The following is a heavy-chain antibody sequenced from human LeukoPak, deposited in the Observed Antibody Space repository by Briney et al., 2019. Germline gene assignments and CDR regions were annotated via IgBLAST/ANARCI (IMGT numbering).Heavy chain of an antibody. CDR2: IYYSGST. D-gene: IGHD6-13*01. J-gene: IGHJ5*02. V-gene: IGHV4-31*03. Sequence: SETLSLTCTVSGGSISSGGYYWSWIRQHPGKGLEWIGYIYYSGSTYYNPSLKSRVTISVDTSKNQFSLKLSSVTAADTAVYYCARGGAAAGRRVNWFDPWGQGTLVTVSS. CDR1: GGSISSGGYY. CDR3: ARGGAAAGRRVNWFDP.